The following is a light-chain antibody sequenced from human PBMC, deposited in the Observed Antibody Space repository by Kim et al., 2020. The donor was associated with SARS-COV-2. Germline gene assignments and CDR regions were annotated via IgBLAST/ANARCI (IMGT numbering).Light chain of an antibody. CDR2: DVS. CDR1: SSDVGGYKY. J-gene: IGLJ1*01. V-gene: IGLV2-14*03. Sequence: QSALTQPASVSGSPGQSITISCTGTSSDVGGYKYVSWYQQHPGKAPKLIIYDVSNRPSGVSNRFSGSKSGNTASLTISGLQAEDEADYYCNSYTSRGSLDVFGTGTKVTVL. CDR3: NSYTSRGSLDV.